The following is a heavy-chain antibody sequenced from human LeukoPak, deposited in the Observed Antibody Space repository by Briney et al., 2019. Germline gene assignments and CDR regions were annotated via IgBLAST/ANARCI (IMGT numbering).Heavy chain of an antibody. CDR2: ISSSSSTI. D-gene: IGHD4-17*01. CDR3: ACYGDYGPIDY. CDR1: GFTFSSYW. Sequence: PGGSLRLSCAASGFTFSSYWMHWVRQAPGKGLVWVSYISSSSSTIYYADSVKGRFTISRDNAKNSLYLQMNSLRAEDTAVYYCACYGDYGPIDYWGQGTLVTVSS. V-gene: IGHV3-48*04. J-gene: IGHJ4*02.